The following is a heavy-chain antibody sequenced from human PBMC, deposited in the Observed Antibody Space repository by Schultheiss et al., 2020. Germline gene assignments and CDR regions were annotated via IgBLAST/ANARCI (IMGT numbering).Heavy chain of an antibody. V-gene: IGHV3-NL1*01. Sequence: GGSLRLSCAASGFTFSSYGMHWVRQAPGKGLEWVSVIYSGGSTYYADSVKGRFTISRDNSKNTLYLQMNSLRAEDTAVYYCAKSASRDGYNTFDYWGQGTLVTVSS. CDR3: AKSASRDGYNTFDY. CDR1: GFTFSSYG. CDR2: IYSGGST. J-gene: IGHJ4*02. D-gene: IGHD5-24*01.